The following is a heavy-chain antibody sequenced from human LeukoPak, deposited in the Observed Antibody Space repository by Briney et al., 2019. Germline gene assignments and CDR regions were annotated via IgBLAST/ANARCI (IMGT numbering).Heavy chain of an antibody. D-gene: IGHD5-24*01. J-gene: IGHJ4*02. V-gene: IGHV3-23*01. CDR3: AKDVTIERWLQLGCYFDY. Sequence: TGGSPRLSCAASGFTFSSYAMSWVRQAPGKGLEWVSAISGSGGSTYYADSVKGRFTISRDNSKNTLYLQMNSLRAEDTAVYYCAKDVTIERWLQLGCYFDYWGQGTLVTVSS. CDR1: GFTFSSYA. CDR2: ISGSGGST.